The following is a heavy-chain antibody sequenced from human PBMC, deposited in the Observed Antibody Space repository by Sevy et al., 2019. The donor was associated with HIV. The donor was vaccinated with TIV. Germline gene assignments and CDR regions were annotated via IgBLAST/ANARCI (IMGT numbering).Heavy chain of an antibody. V-gene: IGHV4-59*12. CDR2: IYYSGST. CDR1: GGSISIYY. J-gene: IGHJ5*02. CDR3: ARGYCSSTSCDRHGFDP. Sequence: SETLSLTCTVSGGSISIYYWSWIRQPPGKGLEWIGYIYYSGSTNYNPSLKSRVTMSVDTSKNQFSLKLSSVTAADTAVYYCARGYCSSTSCDRHGFDPWGQGTLVTVSS. D-gene: IGHD2-2*02.